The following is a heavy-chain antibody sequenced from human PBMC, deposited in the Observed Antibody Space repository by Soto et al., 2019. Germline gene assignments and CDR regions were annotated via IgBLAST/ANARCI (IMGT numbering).Heavy chain of an antibody. Sequence: QVQLQESGPGLVKPSGTLSLTCAVSGGSISSSNWWSWVRQPPGKGLEWIGEIYHRGSTNYNPSLNSGVTISVEKSRSQFSLKLSSVTAADTAVYYCARGLNIGGATSSDYWGQGTLVTVSS. CDR3: ARGLNIGGATSSDY. CDR2: IYHRGST. V-gene: IGHV4-4*02. J-gene: IGHJ4*02. D-gene: IGHD1-26*01. CDR1: GGSISSSNW.